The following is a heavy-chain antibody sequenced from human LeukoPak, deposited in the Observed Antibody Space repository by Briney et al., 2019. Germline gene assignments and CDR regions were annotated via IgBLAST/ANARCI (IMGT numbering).Heavy chain of an antibody. Sequence: SETLSLTCTVSGGSVSSGSYYWSWIRQPPGKGLEWIGYIYYSGSTNYNPSLKSRVTISVDTSKNQFSLKLSSVTAADTAVYYSARSPGYSSSWYPEIYYYYYGMDVWGQGTTVTVSS. CDR1: GGSVSSGSYY. CDR2: IYYSGST. J-gene: IGHJ6*02. D-gene: IGHD6-13*01. V-gene: IGHV4-61*01. CDR3: ARSPGYSSSWYPEIYYYYYGMDV.